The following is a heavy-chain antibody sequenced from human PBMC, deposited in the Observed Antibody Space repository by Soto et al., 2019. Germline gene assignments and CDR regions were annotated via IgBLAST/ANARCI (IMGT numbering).Heavy chain of an antibody. CDR1: GFTFSSYS. Sequence: QVQLVESGGGVVQPGRSLRLSCAASGFTFSSYSMHGVRQAPGKGLEWVAVTGYDGSKKYYADSVKGRFTISRDNSKNTLDLQMDSLRTEDTAVYYCARGEGYCSGGTCYRYFDYWGQGALVTVSS. V-gene: IGHV3-30-3*01. CDR2: TGYDGSKK. CDR3: ARGEGYCSGGTCYRYFDY. D-gene: IGHD2-15*01. J-gene: IGHJ4*02.